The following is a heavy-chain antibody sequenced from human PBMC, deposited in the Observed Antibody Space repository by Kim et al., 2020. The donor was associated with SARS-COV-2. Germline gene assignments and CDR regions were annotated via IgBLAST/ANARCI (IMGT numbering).Heavy chain of an antibody. D-gene: IGHD6-19*01. CDR3: TTEQWLVRTTRFDP. V-gene: IGHV3-15*01. CDR1: GFTFSNAW. CDR2: IKSKTDGGTT. J-gene: IGHJ5*02. Sequence: GGSLRLSCAASGFTFSNAWISWVRQAPGKGLEWVGRIKSKTDGGTTDYAAPVKGRFTISRDDSKNTLYLQMNSLKTEDTAVYYCTTEQWLVRTTRFDPWGQGTLVTVSS.